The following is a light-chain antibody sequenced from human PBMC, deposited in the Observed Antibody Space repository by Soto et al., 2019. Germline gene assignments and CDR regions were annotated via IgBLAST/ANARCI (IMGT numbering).Light chain of an antibody. Sequence: DIVLTHSPATLSFSPLERATLSCRSSQSVISSYLAWYQQKPGQAPRLLIYGASSRATGIPDRFSGSGSGTDCTLTISRLEPEDSAVYYCQQYGSSPTWTFGQGTKVDIK. CDR3: QQYGSSPTWT. CDR2: GAS. V-gene: IGKV3-20*01. J-gene: IGKJ1*01. CDR1: QSVISSY.